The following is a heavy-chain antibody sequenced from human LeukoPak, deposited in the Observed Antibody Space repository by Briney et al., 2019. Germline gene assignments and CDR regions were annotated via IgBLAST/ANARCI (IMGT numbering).Heavy chain of an antibody. CDR2: IKQDGSEK. CDR1: GFTFSGYW. CDR3: ARVLRGAFDI. D-gene: IGHD3-10*01. V-gene: IGHV3-7*02. J-gene: IGHJ3*02. Sequence: GGSLRLSCAASGFTFSGYWMSWVRQAPGEGLEWVANIKQDGSEKYYVDSVKGRFTISRDNAKNSLYLQMNSLRDEDTAVYYCARVLRGAFDIWGQGTMVTVSP.